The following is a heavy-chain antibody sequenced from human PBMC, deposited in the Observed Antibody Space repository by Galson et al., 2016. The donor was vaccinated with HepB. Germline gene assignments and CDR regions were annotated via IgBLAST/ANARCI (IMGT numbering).Heavy chain of an antibody. CDR1: GYTFSNYA. Sequence: SVKVSCKASGYTFSNYAVHWVRQAPGQRLEWMGWINTAEGNTHYSQKFQGRVIITRDTFASTTYMELSSLRSEDTAVYYCATTYGSGVTNWFDPWGQGTLVTVSS. CDR2: INTAEGNT. J-gene: IGHJ5*02. CDR3: ATTYGSGVTNWFDP. D-gene: IGHD3-10*01. V-gene: IGHV1-3*04.